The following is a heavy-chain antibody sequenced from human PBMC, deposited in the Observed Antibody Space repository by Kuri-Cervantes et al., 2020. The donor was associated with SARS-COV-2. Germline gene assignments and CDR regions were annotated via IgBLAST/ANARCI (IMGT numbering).Heavy chain of an antibody. CDR1: GGSISSYY. D-gene: IGHD1-26*01. CDR3: ARAWELLSFDY. V-gene: IGHV4-59*08. J-gene: IGHJ4*02. Sequence: GSLRLSCTVSGGSISSYYWSWIRQPPGKGLEWIGSIYHSGSTYYNPSLKSRVTISVDTSKNQFSLKLSSVTAADTAVYYCARAWELLSFDYWGQGTLVTVSS. CDR2: IYHSGST.